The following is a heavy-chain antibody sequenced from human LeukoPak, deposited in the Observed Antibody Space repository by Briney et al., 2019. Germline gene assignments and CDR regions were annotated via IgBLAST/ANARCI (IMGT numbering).Heavy chain of an antibody. CDR1: GYTFTSYY. CDR3: ARSSHILRFLEWFPTPRNWFDP. D-gene: IGHD3-3*01. J-gene: IGHJ5*02. Sequence: ASVKVSCKASGYTFTSYYMHWVRQAPGQGLEWMGIINPSGGSTSYAQKSQGRVTMTRDTSTSTVYMELSSLRSEDTAVYYCARSSHILRFLEWFPTPRNWFDPWGQGTLVTVSS. CDR2: INPSGGST. V-gene: IGHV1-46*01.